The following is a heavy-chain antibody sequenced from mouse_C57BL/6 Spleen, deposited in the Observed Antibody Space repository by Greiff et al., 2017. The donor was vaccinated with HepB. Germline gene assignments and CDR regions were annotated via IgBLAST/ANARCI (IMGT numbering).Heavy chain of an antibody. CDR2: IYPRSGNT. J-gene: IGHJ4*01. Sequence: VQLQQSGAELARPGASVKLSCKASGYTFTSYGISWVKQRTGQGLEWSGEIYPRSGNTYYNEKFKGKATLTADKSSSTAYMELLSLASEDSAVYFCARVGSSVYAMDYWGQGTSVTVSS. CDR1: GYTFTSYG. V-gene: IGHV1-81*01. D-gene: IGHD1-1*01. CDR3: ARVGSSVYAMDY.